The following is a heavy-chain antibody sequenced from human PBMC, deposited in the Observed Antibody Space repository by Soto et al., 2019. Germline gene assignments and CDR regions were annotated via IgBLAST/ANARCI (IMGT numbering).Heavy chain of an antibody. CDR2: INPNSGGT. D-gene: IGHD6-13*01. CDR3: ARDRYSSTLLGYYYYYGMDV. CDR1: GYTFTGYY. V-gene: IGHV1-2*04. J-gene: IGHJ6*02. Sequence: ASVKVSCKASGYTFTGYYMHWVRQAPGQGLEWMGWINPNSGGTNYAQKFQGWVTMTRDTSISTAYMELSRLRSDDTAVYYCARDRYSSTLLGYYYYYGMDVWGQGTTVTVSS.